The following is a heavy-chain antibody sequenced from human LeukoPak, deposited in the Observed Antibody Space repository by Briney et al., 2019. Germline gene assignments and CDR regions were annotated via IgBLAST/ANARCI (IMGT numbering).Heavy chain of an antibody. J-gene: IGHJ4*02. CDR3: ASPPKYSGSWYSSHFDY. Sequence: GGSLRLSCAASGFTFSNYGMHWVRQAPGKGLEWVAVISYDGSNKYYADSVKGRFTISRDNSKNTLHLQMSSLRAEDTAVYYCASPPKYSGSWYSSHFDYWGQGTLVTVSS. V-gene: IGHV3-30*03. D-gene: IGHD6-13*01. CDR1: GFTFSNYG. CDR2: ISYDGSNK.